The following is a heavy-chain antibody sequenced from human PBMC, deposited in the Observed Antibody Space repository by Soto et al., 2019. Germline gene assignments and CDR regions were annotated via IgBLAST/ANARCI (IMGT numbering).Heavy chain of an antibody. CDR2: TYYRSKWNT. J-gene: IGHJ6*02. D-gene: IGHD6-19*01. Sequence: QVQLQQPGPGLVKPSQTLSFTCAISGDSVSSNSAPWNWIRQSPSRGLEWLGRTYYRSKWNTHYAVAVKNRKSTNPDTSINQSSRQLNSVPPEDTAVYYCARDQGWGSGAAMDVWGQGTTVIVSS. CDR1: GDSVSSNSAP. CDR3: ARDQGWGSGAAMDV. V-gene: IGHV6-1*01.